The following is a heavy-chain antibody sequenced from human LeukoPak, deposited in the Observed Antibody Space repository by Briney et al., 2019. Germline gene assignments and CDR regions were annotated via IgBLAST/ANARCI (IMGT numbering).Heavy chain of an antibody. Sequence: SVKVSCKASGGTFSSYAISWVRQAPGQGLEWMGRIIPILGIANYAQKFQGRVTITADKSTSTAYMELSSLRSEDTAVYYCARGYGDYGHYYYGMDVWGQGTTATVSS. CDR3: ARGYGDYGHYYYGMDV. V-gene: IGHV1-69*04. J-gene: IGHJ6*01. D-gene: IGHD4-17*01. CDR2: IIPILGIA. CDR1: GGTFSSYA.